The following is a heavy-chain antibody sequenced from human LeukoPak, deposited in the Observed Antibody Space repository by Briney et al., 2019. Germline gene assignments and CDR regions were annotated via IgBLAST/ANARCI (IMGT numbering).Heavy chain of an antibody. CDR3: ARVRSETKFNLRILRFGARYYYFDY. Sequence: ASAKVSCKASGYTFTSYDINWVRQATGQGLEWMGWMNPNSGNTGYAQKFQGRVTITRNTSISTAYMELSSLRSEDTAVYYCARVRSETKFNLRILRFGARYYYFDYWGQGTLVTVSS. CDR1: GYTFTSYD. CDR2: MNPNSGNT. V-gene: IGHV1-8*03. D-gene: IGHD3-10*01. J-gene: IGHJ4*02.